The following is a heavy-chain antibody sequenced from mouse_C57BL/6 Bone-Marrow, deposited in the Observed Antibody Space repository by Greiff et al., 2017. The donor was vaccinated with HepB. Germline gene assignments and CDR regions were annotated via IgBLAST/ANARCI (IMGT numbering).Heavy chain of an antibody. CDR2: INPSSGYT. V-gene: IGHV1-7*01. D-gene: IGHD2-14*01. Sequence: QVQLQQSGAELAKPGASVKLSCKASGYTFTSYWMHWVKQRPGQGLEWIGYINPSSGYTKYNQKFKDKVTLTADKSSSTAYMQLSSLTYEDSAVYYCARGYVYAMDCWGQGTSVTVSS. CDR1: GYTFTSYW. CDR3: ARGYVYAMDC. J-gene: IGHJ4*01.